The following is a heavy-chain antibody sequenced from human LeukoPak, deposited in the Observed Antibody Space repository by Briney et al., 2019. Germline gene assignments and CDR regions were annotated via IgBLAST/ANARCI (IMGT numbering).Heavy chain of an antibody. CDR1: GFTFSDYY. Sequence: PGGSLRLSCAASGFTFSDYYMSWIRQAPGEGLEWISYISSSGSTIYYADSVSRRFTISRDNARNSLYLQINSLRAEDTAVYYCARERAIASLRPYYFDYWGQGTLVTVSS. CDR2: ISSSGSTI. D-gene: IGHD6-6*01. J-gene: IGHJ4*02. V-gene: IGHV3-11*01. CDR3: ARERAIASLRPYYFDY.